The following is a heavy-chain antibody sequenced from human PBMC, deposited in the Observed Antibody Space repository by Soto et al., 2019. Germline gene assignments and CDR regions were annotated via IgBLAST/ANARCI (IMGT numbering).Heavy chain of an antibody. Sequence: QVHLQESGPGLVKPSETLSLTCTISGGSTSSSDWWTWVRQPPGEGLEWIGEIHRAGVTNYNSSLKSRLTSSLDKSRNQFSLSLTSVTAAGAAVYFCAGRPEIHPRWGQGSLVPVSS. CDR2: IHRAGVT. D-gene: IGHD1-26*01. CDR3: AGRPEIHPR. J-gene: IGHJ4*02. CDR1: GGSTSSSDW. V-gene: IGHV4-4*02.